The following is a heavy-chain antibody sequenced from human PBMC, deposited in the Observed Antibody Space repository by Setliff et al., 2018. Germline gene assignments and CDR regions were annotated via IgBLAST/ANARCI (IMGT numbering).Heavy chain of an antibody. CDR3: ARESRYYYDNLGTLDY. V-gene: IGHV4-30-4*08. CDR2: IYSSGST. CDR1: GGSFSGYY. D-gene: IGHD3-22*01. Sequence: SETLSLTCAVYGGSFSGYYWSWIRQPPGKGLEWIGYIYSSGSTYYNPSLKSRVSISVDTSKNQFSLKLSSVTAADTAVYYCARESRYYYDNLGTLDYWGQGTLVTSPQ. J-gene: IGHJ4*02.